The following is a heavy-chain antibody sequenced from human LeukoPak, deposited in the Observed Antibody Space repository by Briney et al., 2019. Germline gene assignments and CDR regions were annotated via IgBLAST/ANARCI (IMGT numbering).Heavy chain of an antibody. V-gene: IGHV3-21*01. CDR3: ARDLSGSYYFDY. CDR2: ISSSSSYI. CDR1: GFTFSSYS. J-gene: IGHJ4*02. Sequence: GGSLRLSCAASGFTFSSYSMNWVRQAPGKGLEWVSSISSSSSYIYYADSVKGRFTISRDNAKNSLYLQMNSLRAEDTAVYYCARDLSGSYYFDYWGQGTLVTVSS. D-gene: IGHD1-26*01.